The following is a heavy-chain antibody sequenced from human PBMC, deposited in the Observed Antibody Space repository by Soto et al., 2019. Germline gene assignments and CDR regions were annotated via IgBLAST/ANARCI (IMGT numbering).Heavy chain of an antibody. CDR1: GFTFSSYA. V-gene: IGHV3-30-3*01. D-gene: IGHD2-15*01. CDR2: ISYDGSNK. CDR3: ARDFYCSGGSCYSGWFDP. Sequence: GGSLRLSCAASGFTFSSYAMHWVRQAPGKGLEWVAVISYDGSNKYYADSVKGRFTISRDNSKNTLYLQMNSLRAEDTAGYYCARDFYCSGGSCYSGWFDPWGQGTLVTVSS. J-gene: IGHJ5*02.